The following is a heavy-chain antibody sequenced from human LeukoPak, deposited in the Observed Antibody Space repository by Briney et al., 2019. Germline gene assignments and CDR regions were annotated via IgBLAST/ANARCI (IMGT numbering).Heavy chain of an antibody. V-gene: IGHV3-48*01. D-gene: IGHD2-8*01. CDR3: ARGMRDY. CDR1: GFSFSSYA. CDR2: ISSSSSTI. J-gene: IGHJ4*02. Sequence: GGSLRLSCAASGFSFSSYAMSWVRQAPGKGLEWVSYISSSSSTIYYADSVKGRFTISRDNAKNSLYLQMNSLRAEDTAVYYCARGMRDYWGQGTLVTVSS.